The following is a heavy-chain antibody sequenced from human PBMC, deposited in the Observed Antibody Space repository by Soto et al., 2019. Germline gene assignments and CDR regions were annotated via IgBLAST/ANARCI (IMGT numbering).Heavy chain of an antibody. CDR2: ISDSGRYI. Sequence: LRLSCADSGLRFDSSTMGWVRQAPGKGLEWVSSISDSGRYINYADSVKGRFTISRDNSKNVLFLLMSSLRPEDTALYYCEKSSYTSGWYAAPEWGPGTLVTVSS. J-gene: IGHJ4*02. CDR3: EKSSYTSGWYAAPE. V-gene: IGHV3-23*01. CDR1: GLRFDSST. D-gene: IGHD6-19*01.